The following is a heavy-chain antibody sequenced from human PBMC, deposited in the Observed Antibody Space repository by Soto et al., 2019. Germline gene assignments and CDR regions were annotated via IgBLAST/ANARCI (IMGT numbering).Heavy chain of an antibody. CDR1: GGSISSSSYY. CDR3: AIGVGELSLIEFAY. CDR2: IYYSGST. Sequence: SETLSLTCTVSGGSISSSSYYWGWIRQPPGKGLEWSGSIYYSGSTYYNPSLKSRVTISVDTSKNQYSLTLSSVTAADTAVYYCAIGVGELSLIEFAYSGLGTLLPVSS. D-gene: IGHD3-16*02. V-gene: IGHV4-39*01. J-gene: IGHJ4*01.